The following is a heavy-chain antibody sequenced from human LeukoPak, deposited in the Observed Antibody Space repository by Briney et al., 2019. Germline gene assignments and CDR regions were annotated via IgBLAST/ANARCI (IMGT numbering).Heavy chain of an antibody. V-gene: IGHV4-59*01. CDR3: ARDGRISPYYGMDV. D-gene: IGHD1-26*01. CDR1: GGSISSYY. Sequence: SETLSLTCTVSGGSISSYYWSWIRHPPGKGLEWIGYIYYTGSTDYDPSLKSRVTISVDTSKNQFSLKLSSVTTADTALYYCARDGRISPYYGMDVWGQGTTVTVSS. J-gene: IGHJ6*02. CDR2: IYYTGST.